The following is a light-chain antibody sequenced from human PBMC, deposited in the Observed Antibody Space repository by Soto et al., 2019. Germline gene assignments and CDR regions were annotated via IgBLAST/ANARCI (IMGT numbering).Light chain of an antibody. CDR1: QDINNF. CDR2: DAI. CDR3: QQSDSLPPT. V-gene: IGKV1-33*01. J-gene: IGKJ4*01. Sequence: DIQMTQSPSSLSASVGDRVPITCQASQDINNFLHWYEQRPGKAPKLLIYDAIKLDTGVPSRFSGSGSGTHFTFPISSLQPEDIATYFCQQSDSLPPTFGGGTKVEI.